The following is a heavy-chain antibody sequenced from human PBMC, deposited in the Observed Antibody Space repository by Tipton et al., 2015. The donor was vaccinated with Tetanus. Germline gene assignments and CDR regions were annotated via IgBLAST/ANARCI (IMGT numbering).Heavy chain of an antibody. V-gene: IGHV5-51*01. CDR2: IYPDDSDT. D-gene: IGHD3-10*01. Sequence: VQLVQSGAEVKTPGESLKISCQGFGYTFTNYWIGWVRQMPGKGLEWMGIIYPDDSDTRYNPSFEGQVTISADKSISTAYLQWSSLKASDTAMYYCARHMGFGDLLSLFDYWGQGTLVTVS. CDR3: ARHMGFGDLLSLFDY. CDR1: GYTFTNYW. J-gene: IGHJ4*02.